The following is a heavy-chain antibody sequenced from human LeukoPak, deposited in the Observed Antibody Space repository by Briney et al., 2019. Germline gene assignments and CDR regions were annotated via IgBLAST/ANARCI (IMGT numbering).Heavy chain of an antibody. CDR2: ISGSGGST. CDR3: AKDLPHYYDSSGYRRVDY. V-gene: IGHV3-23*01. J-gene: IGHJ4*02. D-gene: IGHD3-22*01. CDR1: GFTFSGYA. Sequence: GGSLRLSCAASGFTFSGYAMSWVRQAPGKGLEWVSAISGSGGSTYYADSVKGRFTISRDNSKNTLYLQMNSLRAEDTAVYYCAKDLPHYYDSSGYRRVDYWGQGTLVTVSS.